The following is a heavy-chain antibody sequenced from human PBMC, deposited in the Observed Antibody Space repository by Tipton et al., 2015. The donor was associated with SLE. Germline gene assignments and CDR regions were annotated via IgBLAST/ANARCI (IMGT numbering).Heavy chain of an antibody. D-gene: IGHD3-16*01. J-gene: IGHJ4*02. CDR1: GGSISSYSYY. V-gene: IGHV4-39*01. CDR3: ARFMISVGFDY. Sequence: TLSLTCTVSGGSISSYSYYWGWIRQPPGKGLEWIGSVSYSGSTHYNPSLKSRLTISVDTSKNQFSLKLRSVTAADTAVYYCARFMISVGFDYWGQGTLVTVSS. CDR2: VSYSGST.